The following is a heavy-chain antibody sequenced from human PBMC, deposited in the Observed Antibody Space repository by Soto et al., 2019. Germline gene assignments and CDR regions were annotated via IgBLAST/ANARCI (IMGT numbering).Heavy chain of an antibody. J-gene: IGHJ4*02. D-gene: IGHD6-19*01. CDR3: ARDHRQVADYYFDY. V-gene: IGHV3-30*04. Sequence: SGGSLRLSCAASGVTFSSYAMHWVRQAPGKGLEWVAVISSDGRDEHHADFVKGRFTISRDNSKNTLYLQMNSLRGEDTAVYYCARDHRQVADYYFDYWGQGTLVTVSS. CDR2: ISSDGRDE. CDR1: GVTFSSYA.